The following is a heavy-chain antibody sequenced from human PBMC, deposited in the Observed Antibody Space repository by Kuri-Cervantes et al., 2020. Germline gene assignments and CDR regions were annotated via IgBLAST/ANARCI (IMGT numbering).Heavy chain of an antibody. CDR1: GFTFSSYS. CDR3: AREGVPYYYGSGSPLNWFGP. Sequence: GGSLRLSCAASGFTFSSYSMNWVRQAPGKGLEWVANIKQDGSEKYYVDSVKGRFTISRDNAKNSLYLQMNSLRAEDTAVYYCAREGVPYYYGSGSPLNWFGPWGQGTLVTVSS. J-gene: IGHJ5*02. CDR2: IKQDGSEK. V-gene: IGHV3-7*03. D-gene: IGHD3-10*01.